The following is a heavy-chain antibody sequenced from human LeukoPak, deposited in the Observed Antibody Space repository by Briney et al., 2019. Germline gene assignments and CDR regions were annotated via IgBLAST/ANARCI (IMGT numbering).Heavy chain of an antibody. J-gene: IGHJ5*02. V-gene: IGHV4-34*01. CDR1: SFXXXY. CDR2: INHSGST. CDR3: TGRVVVAARNWFDP. D-gene: IGHD2-15*01. Sequence: SFXXXYWSWIRQXPGKGLEWIGEINHSGSTNYNPSLKSRVTISVDTSKNQFSLKLSSVTAADTAVYYCTGRVVVAARNWFDPWGQGTLVTVSS.